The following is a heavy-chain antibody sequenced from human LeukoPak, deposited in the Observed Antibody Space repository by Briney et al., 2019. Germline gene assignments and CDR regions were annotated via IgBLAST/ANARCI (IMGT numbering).Heavy chain of an antibody. J-gene: IGHJ4*02. CDR3: ARDRLRGGGYEGYHDY. CDR2: IYYTGST. Sequence: SETLSLTCTVSGDSIRSDYWSCIRQPPGKGLEWIGRIYYTGSTNYNPSLRSRVTISVDTSKNQFSLKLSSVTAADTAVYYCARDRLRGGGYEGYHDYWGQGTLVTVSS. V-gene: IGHV4-59*01. CDR1: GDSIRSDY. D-gene: IGHD5-12*01.